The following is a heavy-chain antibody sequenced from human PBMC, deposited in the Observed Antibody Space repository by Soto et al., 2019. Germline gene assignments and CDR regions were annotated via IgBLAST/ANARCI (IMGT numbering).Heavy chain of an antibody. CDR2: TYYRSQWYN. CDR3: ARVRSIAARSYYFYGMDV. J-gene: IGHJ6*02. V-gene: IGHV6-1*01. Sequence: QTLSHHCAIPGESVPSKRDAWHLIRQSPSRAVEWLGRTYYRSQWYNDYAVSVKSRITIDPDTSKNQFSLQLNSVTPEHTAVYYWARVRSIAARSYYFYGMDVWGQGTKVAVSS. D-gene: IGHD6-6*01. CDR1: GESVPSKRDA.